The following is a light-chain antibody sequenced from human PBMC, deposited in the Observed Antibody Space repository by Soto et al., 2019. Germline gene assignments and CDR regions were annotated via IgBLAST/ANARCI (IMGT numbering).Light chain of an antibody. Sequence: QSALTQPASVSGSPGQSITISCTGTSSDVGGFNYVSWYQQHPGKVPKLIIYDVNDRPSGVSDRFSGSKSGNTASLTISGLQAEVEADYFCSAYTSDTMHVLFGGGTKLTVL. J-gene: IGLJ2*01. CDR2: DVN. CDR3: SAYTSDTMHVL. V-gene: IGLV2-14*01. CDR1: SSDVGGFNY.